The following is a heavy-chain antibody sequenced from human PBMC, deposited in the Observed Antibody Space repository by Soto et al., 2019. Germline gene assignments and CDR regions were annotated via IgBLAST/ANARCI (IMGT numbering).Heavy chain of an antibody. V-gene: IGHV4-59*08. J-gene: IGHJ5*02. CDR2: IYYSGRT. Sequence: SETLSLPCTVSGGSISSYYWSWIRQPPGKGLEWIGYIYYSGRTNYNPSLKSRVTILVETSKNQFSLKLSSLTAADTAVYYCARLNWGYVLSWPWFDPWGQGTLVTVSS. CDR3: ARLNWGYVLSWPWFDP. CDR1: GGSISSYY. D-gene: IGHD7-27*01.